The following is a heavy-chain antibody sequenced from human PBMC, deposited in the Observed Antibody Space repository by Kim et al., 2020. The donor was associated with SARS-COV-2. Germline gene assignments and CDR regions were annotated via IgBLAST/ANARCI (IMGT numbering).Heavy chain of an antibody. V-gene: IGHV1-2*02. CDR3: ARGYYDSSGYYWYFDL. J-gene: IGHJ2*01. CDR2: INPNSGGT. Sequence: ASVKVSCKASGYTFTGYYMHWVRQAPGQGLEWMGWINPNSGGTNYAQKFQGRVTMTRDTSISTAYMELSRLRSDDTAVYYCARGYYDSSGYYWYFDLWGRGTLVTVSS. D-gene: IGHD3-22*01. CDR1: GYTFTGYY.